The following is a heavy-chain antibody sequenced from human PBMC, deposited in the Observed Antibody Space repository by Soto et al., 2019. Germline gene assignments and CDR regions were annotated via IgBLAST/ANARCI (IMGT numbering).Heavy chain of an antibody. CDR2: IWYDGSNK. Sequence: QVQLVESGGGVVQPGRSLRLSCAASGFTFSSYGIHWVRQAPGKGLEWVAVIWYDGSNKYYADCVKGRFTISRDNSKNTLYLQMNCLRAEDTAVYYCARDVMVTAMVMWYFDLWGRGTLVTVSS. V-gene: IGHV3-33*01. CDR1: GFTFSSYG. D-gene: IGHD2-21*02. CDR3: ARDVMVTAMVMWYFDL. J-gene: IGHJ2*01.